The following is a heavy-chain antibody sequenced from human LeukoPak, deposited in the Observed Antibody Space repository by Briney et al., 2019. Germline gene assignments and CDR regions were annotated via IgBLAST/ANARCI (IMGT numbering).Heavy chain of an antibody. CDR3: ASAAAGTLNWFDP. V-gene: IGHV4-59*12. CDR2: IYYSGST. Sequence: PETLSLTCTVSGVSISNFYWSWIRQPPGKGLEWIGFIYYSGSTNYNPSLKSRVTISVDTSKNQFSLKLSSVTAADTAVYYCASAAAGTLNWFDPWGQGTLVTVSS. J-gene: IGHJ5*02. CDR1: GVSISNFY. D-gene: IGHD6-13*01.